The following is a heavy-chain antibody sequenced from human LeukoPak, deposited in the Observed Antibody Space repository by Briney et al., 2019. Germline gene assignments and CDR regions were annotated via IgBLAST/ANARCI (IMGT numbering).Heavy chain of an antibody. V-gene: IGHV4-4*07. D-gene: IGHD6-13*01. CDR2: IYTTGST. CDR1: VDSISSYY. J-gene: IGHJ4*02. CDR3: ARGIAAAAKQGGFDF. Sequence: SETLSLTCSVSVDSISSYYWSCIRQPAGKGLEWIGRIYTTGSTNYNPSLKSRVTMSVDTSKNQFSLKLSSVTAADTAVYYCARGIAAAAKQGGFDFWGQGTLVTVSS.